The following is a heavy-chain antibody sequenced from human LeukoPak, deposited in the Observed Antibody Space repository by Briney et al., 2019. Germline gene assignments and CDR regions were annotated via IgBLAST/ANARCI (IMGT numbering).Heavy chain of an antibody. CDR1: GFTFSSYA. J-gene: IGHJ4*02. D-gene: IGHD2-2*01. CDR2: ISGSGGST. Sequence: GGSLRLSCAASGFTFSSYAMSWVRQAPGKWLEWVSAISGSGGSTYYADSVKGRFTISRDNSKNTLYLQMNSLRAEDTAVYYCAKGFLYCSSTSCSPYWGQGTLVTVSS. V-gene: IGHV3-23*01. CDR3: AKGFLYCSSTSCSPY.